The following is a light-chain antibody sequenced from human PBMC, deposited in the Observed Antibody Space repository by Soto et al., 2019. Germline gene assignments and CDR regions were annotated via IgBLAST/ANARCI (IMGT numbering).Light chain of an antibody. V-gene: IGLV2-11*01. Sequence: QSALTQPRSVSGSPGQSVTISCTGTNSDVGHYNYVSWYQQHPGKAPKLIIFDVDKRPSGVPDRFSGSKSGNTASLTISGLQAEDEADYYCCSYAGSSRIFGGGTKLTVL. CDR1: NSDVGHYNY. CDR3: CSYAGSSRI. CDR2: DVD. J-gene: IGLJ2*01.